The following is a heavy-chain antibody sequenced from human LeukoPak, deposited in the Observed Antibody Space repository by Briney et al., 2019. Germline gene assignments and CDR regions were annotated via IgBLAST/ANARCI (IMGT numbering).Heavy chain of an antibody. Sequence: GGSLRLSCTASGFTFTSCWMSWVRQAPGKGLEWVASIKQDGREKFYVDSVKGRFTISRDNAKNSLYLQMNSLRAEDTAVYYCARVPGVTRYFDYWGKGTLVTVSS. CDR3: ARVPGVTRYFDY. D-gene: IGHD4-11*01. CDR2: IKQDGREK. V-gene: IGHV3-7*01. J-gene: IGHJ4*02. CDR1: GFTFTSCW.